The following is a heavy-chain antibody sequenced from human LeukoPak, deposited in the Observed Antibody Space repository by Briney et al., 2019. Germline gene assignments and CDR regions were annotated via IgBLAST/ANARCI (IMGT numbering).Heavy chain of an antibody. CDR1: GFSFSSYG. CDR3: AKGGEYSTSWDDTFDI. Sequence: GGFLRLSCAASGFSFSSYGMHWVRQAPGKGLEWVAVVWYVGSEKYYADSVKGRFTISRDNSKNTLYLDMNSLRTEDTALYYCAKGGEYSTSWDDTFDIWGQGTMVTVSS. J-gene: IGHJ3*02. D-gene: IGHD2-2*01. CDR2: VWYVGSEK. V-gene: IGHV3-30*02.